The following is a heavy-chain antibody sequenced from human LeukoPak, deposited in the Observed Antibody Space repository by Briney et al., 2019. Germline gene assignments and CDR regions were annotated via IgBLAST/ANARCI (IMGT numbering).Heavy chain of an antibody. Sequence: GGSLRLSCAASGFTFSSYSMNWVRQAPGKGLEWVSSISSGSSYIYYADSMKGRFTISRDNAKNSLYLQMNSLRAEDTAVYYCARDYDSSGYYYGAHFDYWGQGTLVTVSS. CDR1: GFTFSSYS. V-gene: IGHV3-21*01. CDR3: ARDYDSSGYYYGAHFDY. J-gene: IGHJ4*02. D-gene: IGHD3-22*01. CDR2: ISSGSSYI.